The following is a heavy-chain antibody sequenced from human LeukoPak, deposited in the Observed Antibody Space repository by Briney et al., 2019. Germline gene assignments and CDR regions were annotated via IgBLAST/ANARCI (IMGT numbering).Heavy chain of an antibody. J-gene: IGHJ4*02. CDR1: GFTFSSYA. D-gene: IGHD3-10*01. CDR2: ISGSGGST. Sequence: GGSLRLSCAASGFTFSSYAMSWVRQAPGKGLEWVSDISGSGGSTYYADSVKGRFIISRDNSKNMLYLQMNSLRAEDTAVYYCAKDVLVWFGELSPFDYWGQGTLVTVSS. CDR3: AKDVLVWFGELSPFDY. V-gene: IGHV3-23*01.